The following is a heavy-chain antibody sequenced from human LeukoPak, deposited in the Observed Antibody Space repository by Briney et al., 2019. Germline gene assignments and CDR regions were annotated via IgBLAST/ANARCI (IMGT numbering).Heavy chain of an antibody. CDR3: AKDREMCFYDSSGYRDAFHI. CDR2: IYSNGVT. J-gene: IGHJ3*02. Sequence: PGGSLRLSCAASGFTVSNNYMIWVRQAPGKGLEWVSLIYSNGVTNYADSVKGRFTISRDSSKNTLYLQMNSVRAEDTAVYYCAKDREMCFYDSSGYRDAFHIWGQGTKVTVSS. CDR1: GFTVSNNY. D-gene: IGHD3-22*01. V-gene: IGHV3-53*01.